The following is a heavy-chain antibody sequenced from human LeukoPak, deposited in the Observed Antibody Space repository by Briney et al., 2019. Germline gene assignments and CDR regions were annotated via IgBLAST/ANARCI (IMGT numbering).Heavy chain of an antibody. CDR1: GFTVSSNY. J-gene: IGHJ4*02. D-gene: IGHD3-9*01. CDR3: ARDDILTGYSADY. V-gene: IGHV3-66*01. Sequence: GGSLRLSCSPSGFTVSSNYMSWVRQAPRKRLEWVSVIYSGGSTYYADSVKGRFTISRDNSKNTLYLQMNSLRAEDTAVYYCARDDILTGYSADYWGQGTLVTVSS. CDR2: IYSGGST.